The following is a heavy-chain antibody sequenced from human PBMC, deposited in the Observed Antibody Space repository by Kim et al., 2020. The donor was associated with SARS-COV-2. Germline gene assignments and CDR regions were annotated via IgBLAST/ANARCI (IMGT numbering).Heavy chain of an antibody. Sequence: LSLTCAVYGGSFSGYYWSWIRQPPGKGLEWIGEINHSGSTNYNPSLKSRVTISVDTSKNQFSLKLSSVTAADTAVYYCARGPGYSSSWYGARNWFDP. CDR3: ARGPGYSSSWYGARNWFDP. D-gene: IGHD6-13*01. CDR1: GGSFSGYY. V-gene: IGHV4-34*01. J-gene: IGHJ5*02. CDR2: INHSGST.